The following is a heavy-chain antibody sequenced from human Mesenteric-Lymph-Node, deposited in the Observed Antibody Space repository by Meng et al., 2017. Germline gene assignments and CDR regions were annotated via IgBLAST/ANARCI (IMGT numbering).Heavy chain of an antibody. J-gene: IGHJ4*02. CDR1: GDSISISTW. V-gene: IGHV4-4*02. Sequence: VQLLECVPGLVKPSGTLSLTCAVSGDSISISTWWSWVRQPPGKGLEWIGEIYHSGGTNYNPSLRGRVTISLDKSKNQFSLTLRSVTAADTAVYYCARDPYATGWAGWGQGTLVTVSS. CDR3: ARDPYATGWAG. CDR2: IYHSGGT. D-gene: IGHD6-19*01.